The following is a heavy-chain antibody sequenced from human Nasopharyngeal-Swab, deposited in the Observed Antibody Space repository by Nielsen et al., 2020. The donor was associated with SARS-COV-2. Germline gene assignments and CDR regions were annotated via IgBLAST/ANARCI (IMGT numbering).Heavy chain of an antibody. Sequence: GGSLRLSCVASGFIVSYNYMSWVRQVPGKGLEWVSVIYAGGDTYYADSVRGRFTISRDKSKNMVYLQMNSPTADDTAVYYCVRSLRQWLAHDSWGQGTLVTVSS. D-gene: IGHD6-19*01. J-gene: IGHJ4*02. CDR2: IYAGGDT. V-gene: IGHV3-53*01. CDR3: VRSLRQWLAHDS. CDR1: GFIVSYNY.